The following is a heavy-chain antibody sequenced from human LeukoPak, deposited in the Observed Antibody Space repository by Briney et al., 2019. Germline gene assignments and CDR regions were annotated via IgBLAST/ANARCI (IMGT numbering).Heavy chain of an antibody. CDR1: GYTFTSYG. V-gene: IGHV1-18*01. J-gene: IGHJ5*02. Sequence: ASVTVSCKASGYTFTSYGISWVRHAPGQGLEWMGWISAYNGNTNYAQKLQGRVTMTTDTSTSTAYMELRSLRSDDTAVYYCARDLIVVVLAARVFDPWGQGTLVTVSS. D-gene: IGHD2-2*01. CDR3: ARDLIVVVLAARVFDP. CDR2: ISAYNGNT.